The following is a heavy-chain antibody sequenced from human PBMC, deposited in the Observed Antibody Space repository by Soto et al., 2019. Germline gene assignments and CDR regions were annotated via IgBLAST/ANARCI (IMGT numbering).Heavy chain of an antibody. Sequence: GASVKVSCKASGGTFSSYTISWVRQAPGQGLEWMGRIIPILGIANYAQKFQGRVTITADKSTSTAYMELSSLRSEDTAVYYCAKDLGYCSSTSCYGAPDWFDPWGQGTLVTVSS. D-gene: IGHD2-2*01. CDR2: IIPILGIA. V-gene: IGHV1-69*04. CDR1: GGTFSSYT. CDR3: AKDLGYCSSTSCYGAPDWFDP. J-gene: IGHJ5*02.